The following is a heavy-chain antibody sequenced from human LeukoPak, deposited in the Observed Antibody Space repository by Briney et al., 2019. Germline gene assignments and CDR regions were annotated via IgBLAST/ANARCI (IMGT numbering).Heavy chain of an antibody. V-gene: IGHV4-34*01. D-gene: IGHD1-26*01. CDR2: VNESGGT. CDR3: ARGQGATVPQVGKNWFDP. Sequence: GSLRLSCAGSGFNFTGYWNWIRQTPGKGLEWIGEVNESGGTNINPSLRGRVILSVDTSKNQFSLKLISMTAADTAIYYCARGQGATVPQVGKNWFDPWGQGTWVIVSS. CDR1: GFNFTGY. J-gene: IGHJ5*02.